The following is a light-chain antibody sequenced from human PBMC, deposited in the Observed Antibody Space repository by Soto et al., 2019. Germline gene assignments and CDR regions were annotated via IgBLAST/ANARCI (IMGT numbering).Light chain of an antibody. CDR1: QSISSSY. CDR3: QQYGSSRT. CDR2: GAS. J-gene: IGKJ1*01. V-gene: IGKV3-20*01. Sequence: EIVLTQSPGTLSLSPGKRATLSCRASQSISSSYLAWYQQRPGQAPRLLIYGASSRATGIPDRFSGSGSGTDFTLTISRLEPEDFAVYYCQQYGSSRTFGQGTKVDIK.